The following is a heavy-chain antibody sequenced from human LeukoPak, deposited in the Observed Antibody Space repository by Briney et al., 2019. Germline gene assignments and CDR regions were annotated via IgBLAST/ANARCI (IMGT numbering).Heavy chain of an antibody. J-gene: IGHJ4*02. D-gene: IGHD2-2*02. CDR1: GYTFTSYD. Sequence: ASVKVSCKASGYTFTSYDINWVRQATGQGLEWMGWMNPNSGNTGYAQKFQGRVTMTRNTSISTAYMELSSLRSEDTAVYYCARVVRRVVPAAIAYWGQGTLVTVSS. CDR3: ARVVRRVVPAAIAY. V-gene: IGHV1-8*01. CDR2: MNPNSGNT.